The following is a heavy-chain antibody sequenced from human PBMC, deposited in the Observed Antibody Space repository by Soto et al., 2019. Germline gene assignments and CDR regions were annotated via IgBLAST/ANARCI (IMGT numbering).Heavy chain of an antibody. D-gene: IGHD3-3*01. Sequence: SETLSLTCTVSGGSISSGGYYWSWIRQHPGKGLEWIGYIYYSGSTYYNPSLKSRVTISVDTSKNQFSLKLSFVTAADTAVYYCARGDFWSGFDYWGQGTLVTVSS. CDR2: IYYSGST. V-gene: IGHV4-31*03. J-gene: IGHJ4*02. CDR3: ARGDFWSGFDY. CDR1: GGSISSGGYY.